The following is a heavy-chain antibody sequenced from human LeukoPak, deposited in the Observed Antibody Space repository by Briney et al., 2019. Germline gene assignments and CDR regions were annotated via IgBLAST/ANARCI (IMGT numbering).Heavy chain of an antibody. CDR2: ISGSGSST. CDR3: AKVQGRFLEWLLSVIDY. V-gene: IGHV3-23*01. Sequence: GGSLRLSCAASGITFSSYAMSWVRQAPGKGLEWVSVISGSGSSTYHADSVKGRFTISRDNSKNTLYLQMKSMRAEDTAVYYCAKVQGRFLEWLLSVIDYWGQGTLVTVSS. D-gene: IGHD3-3*01. J-gene: IGHJ4*02. CDR1: GITFSSYA.